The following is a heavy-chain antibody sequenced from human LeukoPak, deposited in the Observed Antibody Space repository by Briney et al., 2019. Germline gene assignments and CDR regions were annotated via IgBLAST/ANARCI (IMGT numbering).Heavy chain of an antibody. D-gene: IGHD5-18*01. V-gene: IGHV3-48*04. CDR1: GFTFSSYS. J-gene: IGHJ4*02. Sequence: GGSLRLSCAASGFTFSSYSMNWVRQAPGKGLEWVSYISSSGNTIDYADSVKGRFTISRDHAKNSLYLQMVSLRAEDTAVYCARLRGYSYGYGDYWGQGTLVTVSS. CDR2: ISSSGNTI. CDR3: ARLRGYSYGYGDY.